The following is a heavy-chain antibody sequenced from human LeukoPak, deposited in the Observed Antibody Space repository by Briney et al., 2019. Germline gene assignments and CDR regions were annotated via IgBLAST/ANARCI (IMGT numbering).Heavy chain of an antibody. Sequence: PSQTRSLTCTVSGGSISSGDYYWSWIRQPPGKGLEWIGYIYYSGSTYYNPSLKSRVTISVDTSKNQFSLKLSSVTAADTAVYYCARSDAWDGSGSYDIWGKGQWPPSLQ. V-gene: IGHV4-30-4*08. CDR1: GGSISSGDYY. CDR3: ARSDAWDGSGSYDI. J-gene: IGHJ3*02. D-gene: IGHD3-10*01. CDR2: IYYSGST.